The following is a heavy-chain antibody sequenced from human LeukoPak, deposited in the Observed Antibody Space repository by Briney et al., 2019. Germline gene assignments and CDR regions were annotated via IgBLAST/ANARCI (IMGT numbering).Heavy chain of an antibody. J-gene: IGHJ4*02. CDR3: AREGGGSSFFDY. Sequence: SVKVSCKASGGTFSSYAISWVRQAPGQGLEWMGGIIPIFGTANYAQKFQGRVTITADESTSTAYMELSSLRSEDTAVYYCAREGGGSSFFDYWGQGTLVTVSS. CDR1: GGTFSSYA. V-gene: IGHV1-69*13. CDR2: IIPIFGTA. D-gene: IGHD3-10*01.